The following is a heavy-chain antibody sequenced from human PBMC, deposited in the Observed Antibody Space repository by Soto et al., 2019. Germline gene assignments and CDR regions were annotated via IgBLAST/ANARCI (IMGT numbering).Heavy chain of an antibody. CDR2: INPSLGTA. CDR1: GYTFTGYH. D-gene: IGHD3-22*01. Sequence: ASVKVSCKASGYTFTGYHMHWVRQAPGQGLEWVGIINPSLGTANYAQKFQGRVAMTWDTSTTTVYMELSSLRSDDTAVYYCARAPYSRTSFHFDFWGQGTQVTASS. V-gene: IGHV1-46*01. J-gene: IGHJ4*02. CDR3: ARAPYSRTSFHFDF.